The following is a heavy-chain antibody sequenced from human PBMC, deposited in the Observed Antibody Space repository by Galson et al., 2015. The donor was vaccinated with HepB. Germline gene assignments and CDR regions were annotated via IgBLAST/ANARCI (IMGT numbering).Heavy chain of an antibody. CDR1: GFTFSNYW. D-gene: IGHD2-21*02. J-gene: IGHJ4*02. CDR3: AREANRGGDLDY. V-gene: IGHV3-7*03. Sequence: SLRLSCAASGFTFSNYWMSWVRQAPGKGLERVAHIKPDGSEKYYLDSVKGRFTISRDNAKNLLYLQMSSLRADDTAVYYCAREANRGGDLDYWGQGTSVTVSS. CDR2: IKPDGSEK.